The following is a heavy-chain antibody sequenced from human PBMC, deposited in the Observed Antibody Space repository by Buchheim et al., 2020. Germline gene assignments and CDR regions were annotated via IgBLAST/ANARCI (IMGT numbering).Heavy chain of an antibody. D-gene: IGHD3-22*01. J-gene: IGHJ4*02. V-gene: IGHV4-31*03. CDR1: GGSISGGGYY. Sequence: QVQLQESGPGLVKPSQTLSLTCTVSGGSISGGGYYWSWIRQHPGKGLEWIGYIYYSGSTYYNPSLKSRVTISVDTSKNQFSLKLSSVTAADTAVYYCARDGMAGYYDSSGYTFDYWGQGTL. CDR3: ARDGMAGYYDSSGYTFDY. CDR2: IYYSGST.